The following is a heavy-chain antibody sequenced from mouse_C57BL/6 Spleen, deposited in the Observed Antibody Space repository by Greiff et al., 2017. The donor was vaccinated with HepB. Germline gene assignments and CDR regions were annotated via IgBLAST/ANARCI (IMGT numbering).Heavy chain of an antibody. CDR1: GYTFTSYW. CDR2: IDPSDSET. D-gene: IGHD1-1*01. V-gene: IGHV1-52*01. Sequence: QVQLQQPGAELVRPGSSVKLSCKASGYTFTSYWMHWVKQRPIQGLEWIGNIDPSDSETHYNQKFKDKATLTVDKSSSTAYMQLSSLTSEDSAVYYCARSGVREYYFDCWGQVTTLTVAS. CDR3: ARSGVREYYFDC. J-gene: IGHJ2*01.